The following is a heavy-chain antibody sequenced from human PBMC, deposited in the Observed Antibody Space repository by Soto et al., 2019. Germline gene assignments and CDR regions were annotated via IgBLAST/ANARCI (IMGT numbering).Heavy chain of an antibody. CDR3: VWFGELLP. V-gene: IGHV3-53*05. CDR1: GFSVSSSH. CDR2: IYSGGAT. J-gene: IGHJ5*02. Sequence: GGSLRLSCAASGFSVSSSHMIWVRQAPGKGLEWVSVIYSGGATYYAVSVKGRFTISRDRSKNTVYLQMNSLRAEDTAVYHCVWFGELLPWGQGTLVTVSS. D-gene: IGHD3-10*01.